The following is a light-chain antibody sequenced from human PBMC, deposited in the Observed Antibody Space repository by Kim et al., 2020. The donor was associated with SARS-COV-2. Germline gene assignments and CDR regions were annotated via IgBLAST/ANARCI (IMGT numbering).Light chain of an antibody. V-gene: IGKV1-33*01. CDR1: QGIINY. CDR2: DAS. CDR3: QQYDNLPYT. J-gene: IGKJ2*01. Sequence: DIQMTQSPSSLSASVGDRVTITCQASQGIINYLNWYQQKPGKAPKLLIYDASNLQTGVPSRFSGSGSGTEFTFTISSLQPEDIATYYCQQYDNLPYTFGQGTKLEI.